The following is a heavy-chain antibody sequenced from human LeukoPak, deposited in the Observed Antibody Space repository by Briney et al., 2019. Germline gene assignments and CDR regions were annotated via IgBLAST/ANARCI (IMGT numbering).Heavy chain of an antibody. J-gene: IGHJ4*02. D-gene: IGHD6-19*01. CDR2: IYYSGST. CDR3: ARQLRREAVAGHLQPFDY. Sequence: KSSETLSLTCTVSGGSISSYYWNWIRQPPGKGLEWIGYIYYSGSTNYNPSLKSRVTISVDTSKNQFSLKLSSVTAADTAVYLCARQLRREAVAGHLQPFDYWGQGTLVTVSS. CDR1: GGSISSYY. V-gene: IGHV4-59*08.